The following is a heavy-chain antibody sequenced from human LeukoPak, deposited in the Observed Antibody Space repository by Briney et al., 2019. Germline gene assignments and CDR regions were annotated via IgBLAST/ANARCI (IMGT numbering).Heavy chain of an antibody. CDR1: GGSFSGYY. V-gene: IGHV4-34*01. CDR2: INHSGST. D-gene: IGHD4-17*01. J-gene: IGHJ4*02. Sequence: SETLSLTCAVYGGSFSGYYWSWIRQPPGKGLEWIGEINHSGSTNYNPSLKSRVTISVDTSKNQFSLKLSSVTAADTAVYYCARAYYGDYSLFDNWGQGTLVTVSS. CDR3: ARAYYGDYSLFDN.